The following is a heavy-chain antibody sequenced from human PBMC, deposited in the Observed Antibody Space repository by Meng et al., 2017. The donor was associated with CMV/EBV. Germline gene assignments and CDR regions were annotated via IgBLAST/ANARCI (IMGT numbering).Heavy chain of an antibody. V-gene: IGHV3-21*01. D-gene: IGHD3-16*01. CDR3: VSFHRGEIYYGMDV. Sequence: GESLKISCAASGFTFSSYEMNWVRQAPGKGLEWVSSISSSSSYIYYADSVRGRFTISRDNAKNSLYLQMNSLRAEDTAVYYCVSFHRGEIYYGMDVWGQGTTVTVSS. J-gene: IGHJ6*02. CDR1: GFTFSSYE. CDR2: ISSSSSYI.